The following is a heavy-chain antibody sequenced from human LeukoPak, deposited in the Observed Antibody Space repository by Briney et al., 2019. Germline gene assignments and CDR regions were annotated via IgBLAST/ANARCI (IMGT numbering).Heavy chain of an antibody. V-gene: IGHV4-39*07. J-gene: IGHJ4*02. D-gene: IGHD1-26*01. CDR2: IYYSGST. Sequence: SETLSLTCTVSGGSISSSSYYWGWIRQPPGKGLEWIGSIYYSGSTYYNPSLKSRVTISVDTSKNQFSLKLSSVTAADTAVYYCARVGVEVGALQYYFDYWGQGTLVTVSS. CDR3: ARVGVEVGALQYYFDY. CDR1: GGSISSSSYY.